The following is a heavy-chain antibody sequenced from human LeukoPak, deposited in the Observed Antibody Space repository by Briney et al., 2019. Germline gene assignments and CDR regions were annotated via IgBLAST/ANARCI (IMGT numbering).Heavy chain of an antibody. D-gene: IGHD3-22*01. CDR3: ARRGSSGYYYYYYMDV. CDR1: GGSISSSNW. J-gene: IGHJ6*03. Sequence: SGTLSLTCAVSGGSISSSNWWSWVRQPPGKGLEWIGEIYHSGSTNYNPSLKSRVTISVDKSRNQFSLKLSSVTAADTAVYYCARRGSSGYYYYYYMDVWGKGTTVTISS. V-gene: IGHV4-4*02. CDR2: IYHSGST.